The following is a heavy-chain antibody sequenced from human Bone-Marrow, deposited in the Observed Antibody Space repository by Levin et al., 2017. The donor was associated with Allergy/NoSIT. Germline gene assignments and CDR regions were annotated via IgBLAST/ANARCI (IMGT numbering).Heavy chain of an antibody. Sequence: SETLSLTCTVSGGSISSSSYYWGWIRQPPGKGLEWIGSIYYSGSTYYNPSLKSRVTISVDTSKNQFSLKLSSVTAADTAVYYCARQEGRTPGIVVVPAAMGVYMDVWGKGTTVTVSS. CDR2: IYYSGST. CDR3: ARQEGRTPGIVVVPAAMGVYMDV. D-gene: IGHD2-2*01. J-gene: IGHJ6*03. V-gene: IGHV4-39*01. CDR1: GGSISSSSYY.